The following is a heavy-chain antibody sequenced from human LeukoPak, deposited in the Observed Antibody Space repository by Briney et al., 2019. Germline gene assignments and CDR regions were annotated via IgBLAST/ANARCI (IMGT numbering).Heavy chain of an antibody. Sequence: PSETLSLTCTVSGGSISSYYWSWIRQPPGKGLEWIGYIYYSGSTNYNPSLKSRVTISVDTSKNQFSLKLSSVTAADTAVYYCARAKTTVTTPPSFDYWGQGTLVTVSS. CDR1: GGSISSYY. V-gene: IGHV4-59*01. CDR2: IYYSGST. J-gene: IGHJ4*02. D-gene: IGHD4-17*01. CDR3: ARAKTTVTTPPSFDY.